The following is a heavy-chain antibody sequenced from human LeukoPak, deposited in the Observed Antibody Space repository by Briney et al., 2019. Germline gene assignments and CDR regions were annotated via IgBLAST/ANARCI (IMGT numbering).Heavy chain of an antibody. Sequence: GGSLRLSCAASGFTFSNYGMAWVRQAPGKGLEWVSAISGSGGSTFYADSVTGRFTISRDNSKNTLYLQMNSLRAEDTAVYYCAKKVSQYHDSSGYYFDYWGQGTLVTVSS. D-gene: IGHD3-22*01. CDR1: GFTFSNYG. CDR2: ISGSGGST. J-gene: IGHJ4*02. V-gene: IGHV3-23*01. CDR3: AKKVSQYHDSSGYYFDY.